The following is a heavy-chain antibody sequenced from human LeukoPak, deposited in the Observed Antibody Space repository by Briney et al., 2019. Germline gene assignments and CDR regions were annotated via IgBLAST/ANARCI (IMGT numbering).Heavy chain of an antibody. CDR2: IRYDGSNK. D-gene: IGHD3-22*01. J-gene: IGHJ4*02. CDR1: GFTFSSYG. V-gene: IGHV3-30*02. Sequence: GGSLRLSCAASGFTFSSYGMHWVRQAPGKWLEWVSFIRYDGSNKYYADSVKGRFTISRDNSKNTLYLQMNSLRAEDTAVYYCAKELTPRGYYYDSIGKFDYWGQGTLVTVSS. CDR3: AKELTPRGYYYDSIGKFDY.